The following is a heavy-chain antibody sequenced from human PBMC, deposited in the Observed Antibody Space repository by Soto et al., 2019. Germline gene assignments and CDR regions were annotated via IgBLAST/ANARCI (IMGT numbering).Heavy chain of an antibody. Sequence: QVQLVQSGAEVKKPGSSVKVSCTASGGTFSSYAISWVRQAPGQGLEWMGGLIPIFGTANYAQKFQGRVTITADEATSTADMERSSPRSDDTAVYYSARDSGGTPVAVGMDVLGQGTTVTGSS. D-gene: IGHD4-17*01. J-gene: IGHJ6*02. CDR1: GGTFSSYA. CDR3: ARDSGGTPVAVGMDV. V-gene: IGHV1-69*01. CDR2: LIPIFGTA.